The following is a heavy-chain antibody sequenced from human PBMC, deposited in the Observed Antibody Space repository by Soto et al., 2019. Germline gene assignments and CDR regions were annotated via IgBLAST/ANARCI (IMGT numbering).Heavy chain of an antibody. Sequence: QVQLQESGPGLVKPSQTLSLTCSVSGDSIRGGGHYWNWIRQFPGKGLEWIGYVYHSGSTHYNPSIRGRLTLSIDTSKNQFSLRLISVTAADTALYYCARDTGLAPTVWGYWGHGTQVTVSS. CDR2: VYHSGST. J-gene: IGHJ4*03. CDR1: GDSIRGGGHY. V-gene: IGHV4-31*03. D-gene: IGHD7-27*01. CDR3: ARDTGLAPTVWGY.